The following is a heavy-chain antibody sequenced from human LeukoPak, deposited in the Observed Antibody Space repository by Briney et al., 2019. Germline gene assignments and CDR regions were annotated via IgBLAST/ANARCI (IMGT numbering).Heavy chain of an antibody. D-gene: IGHD3-22*01. CDR1: GFTFSSYS. CDR3: ARDRGTSGYLA. Sequence: GGSLRLSCAASGFTFSSYSMNWVRQAPGKGLEWVSYISTSSNTIHYAESVKGRFTISRDNAKNSLYLQMSSLRDEDTAVYYCARDRGTSGYLAWGQGTLVTVSS. V-gene: IGHV3-48*02. J-gene: IGHJ5*02. CDR2: ISTSSNTI.